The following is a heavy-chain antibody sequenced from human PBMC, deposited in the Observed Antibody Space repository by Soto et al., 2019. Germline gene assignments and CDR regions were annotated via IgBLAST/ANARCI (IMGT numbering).Heavy chain of an antibody. D-gene: IGHD3-22*01. Sequence: ASVKVSCKASGYTFTSYAMHWVRQAPGQRLEWMGWINAGNGNTKYSQKFQGRVTITRDTSASTAYMELSSLRSEDTAVYYCARDRQAPTYYYDSSGYQDAFVIWGQGTMVTVSS. CDR1: GYTFTSYA. CDR3: ARDRQAPTYYYDSSGYQDAFVI. V-gene: IGHV1-3*01. CDR2: INAGNGNT. J-gene: IGHJ3*02.